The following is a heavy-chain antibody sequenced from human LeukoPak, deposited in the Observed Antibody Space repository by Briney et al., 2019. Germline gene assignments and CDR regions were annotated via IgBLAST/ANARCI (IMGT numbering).Heavy chain of an antibody. CDR2: IKEDGSVK. D-gene: IGHD5-12*01. Sequence: PGGSLRLSCAASGFTFSRYWMSWVRQAPGKGLEWVANIKEDGSVKYYVESVKGRFTISRDNAKNSLYLQMNSLRAEDAAVYYCARDAGNSGYDLFDFWGQGTLVTVSS. J-gene: IGHJ4*02. CDR1: GFTFSRYW. CDR3: ARDAGNSGYDLFDF. V-gene: IGHV3-7*04.